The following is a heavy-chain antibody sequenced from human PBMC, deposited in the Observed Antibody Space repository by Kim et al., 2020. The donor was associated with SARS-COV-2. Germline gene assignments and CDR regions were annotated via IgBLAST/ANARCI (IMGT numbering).Heavy chain of an antibody. V-gene: IGHV3-21*01. CDR2: ISSSSSYI. D-gene: IGHD6-6*01. CDR1: GFTFSSYS. Sequence: GGSLRLSCAASGFTFSSYSMNWVRQAPGKGLEWVSSISSSSSYIYYADSVKGRFTISRDNAKNSLYLQMNSLRAEDTAVYYCARDREVRQLEFPHYYYGMDVWGQGTTVTVSS. J-gene: IGHJ6*02. CDR3: ARDREVRQLEFPHYYYGMDV.